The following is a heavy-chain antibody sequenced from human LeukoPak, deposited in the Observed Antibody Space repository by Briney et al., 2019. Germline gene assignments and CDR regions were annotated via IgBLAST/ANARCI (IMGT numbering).Heavy chain of an antibody. Sequence: PSETLSLTCTVSGGSITSNTYYWGWIRQPPEKGLEWIGSIHYSGSTYYNPSLNGRITISVDMSKNQFSLRVHSVTAADTAVYYCARLHRDYWRFDSWGQGTLVIVSS. CDR1: GGSITSNTYY. CDR2: IHYSGST. CDR3: ARLHRDYWRFDS. D-gene: IGHD3-3*01. J-gene: IGHJ5*01. V-gene: IGHV4-39*01.